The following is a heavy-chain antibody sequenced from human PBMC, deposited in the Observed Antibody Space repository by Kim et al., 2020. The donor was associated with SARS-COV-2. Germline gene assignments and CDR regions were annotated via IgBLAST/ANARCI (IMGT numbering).Heavy chain of an antibody. CDR1: GYSFTSYW. CDR2: IYPGDSDT. Sequence: GESLKISCKGSGYSFTSYWIGWVRRMPGKGLEWMGIIYPGDSDTRYSPSFQGQVTISADKSISTAYLQWSSLKASDTAMYYCARRSLWVESSSWYRGAFDIWGQGTMVTVSS. J-gene: IGHJ3*02. D-gene: IGHD6-13*01. CDR3: ARRSLWVESSSWYRGAFDI. V-gene: IGHV5-51*01.